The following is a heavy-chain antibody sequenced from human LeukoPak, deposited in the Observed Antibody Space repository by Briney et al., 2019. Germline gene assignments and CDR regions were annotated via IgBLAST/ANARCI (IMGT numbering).Heavy chain of an antibody. Sequence: ASVKVSCKASGYTFTRYFMHWVRQAPGQGLEWMGIINPSGGSTTYAQKFQGRVTMTRDMSPSTVCMELSSLRSEDTAVYYCARVSGDYSMPFDYWGQGTLVTVSS. D-gene: IGHD2/OR15-2a*01. J-gene: IGHJ4*02. CDR2: INPSGGST. CDR3: ARVSGDYSMPFDY. V-gene: IGHV1-46*01. CDR1: GYTFTRYF.